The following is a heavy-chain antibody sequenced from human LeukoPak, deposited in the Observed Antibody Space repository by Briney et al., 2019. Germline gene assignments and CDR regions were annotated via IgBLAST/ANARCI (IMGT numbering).Heavy chain of an antibody. V-gene: IGHV3-66*01. Sequence: GGSLRLSCAASGLTVSINYMSWVRQAPGKGLEWLSVIYNGDMTYYADSVKGRFTISRDNSKNTLYLQMNNLRAEDTAVYYCASYSGTQNWFDPWGQGTLVTVSS. CDR2: IYNGDMT. CDR1: GLTVSINY. D-gene: IGHD3-10*01. J-gene: IGHJ5*02. CDR3: ASYSGTQNWFDP.